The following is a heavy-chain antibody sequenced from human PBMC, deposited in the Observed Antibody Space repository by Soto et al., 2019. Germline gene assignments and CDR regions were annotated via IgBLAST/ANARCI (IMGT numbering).Heavy chain of an antibody. CDR3: ARYSALRFLGYYYGLDV. D-gene: IGHD3-3*01. V-gene: IGHV4-34*01. Sequence: PSETLSLTCAVHGGSFSDYYWTWIRQPPGKGLEWIGEIHHSGNTNYNPSLKSRVIISIDMSKNQFSLTLSSVTAADTAVYYCARYSALRFLGYYYGLDVWGQGTTVTVSS. CDR1: GGSFSDYY. J-gene: IGHJ6*02. CDR2: IHHSGNT.